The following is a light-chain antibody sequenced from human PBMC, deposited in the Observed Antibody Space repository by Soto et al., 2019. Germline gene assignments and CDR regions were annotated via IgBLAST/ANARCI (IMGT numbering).Light chain of an antibody. CDR2: DAS. CDR3: QQYKSYST. J-gene: IGKJ1*01. V-gene: IGKV1-5*01. Sequence: DIQLTQSPSTLSASVGDRVTLTCRAAQSLNSRLAWYQHRPGKAPRLLIYDASTLESGVPSRFSGSGSGTEFTLTITNLQPDDLATYICQQYKSYSTFGRGTKVEIK. CDR1: QSLNSR.